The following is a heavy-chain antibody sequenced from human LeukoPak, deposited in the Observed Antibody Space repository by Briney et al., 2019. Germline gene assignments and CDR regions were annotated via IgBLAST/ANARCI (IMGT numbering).Heavy chain of an antibody. J-gene: IGHJ3*02. CDR1: GFTFTSYW. D-gene: IGHD2-2*01. Sequence: QPGGSLRLSCAASGFTFTSYWMHWVRHAPGKGLVWVSRIKSDGGSTTYADSVKGRFTISRDNAKSTLYLQMKSLRVEDTAVYYCARGYCSSVSCPEAPFDIWGQGTMVTVSS. CDR3: ARGYCSSVSCPEAPFDI. V-gene: IGHV3-74*01. CDR2: IKSDGGST.